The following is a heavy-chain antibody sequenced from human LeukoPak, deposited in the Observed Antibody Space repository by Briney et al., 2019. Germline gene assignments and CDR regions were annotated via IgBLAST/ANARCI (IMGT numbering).Heavy chain of an antibody. Sequence: GASVKVSCKASGGTFSSYAISWVRQAPGQGLEWMGGIIPIFGIANYAQKFQGRVTITTDESTSTAYMELSSLRSEDTAVYYCALGVDSSGYYYLDYWGQGTLVTVSS. CDR1: GGTFSSYA. D-gene: IGHD3-22*01. CDR2: IIPIFGIA. J-gene: IGHJ4*02. CDR3: ALGVDSSGYYYLDY. V-gene: IGHV1-69*05.